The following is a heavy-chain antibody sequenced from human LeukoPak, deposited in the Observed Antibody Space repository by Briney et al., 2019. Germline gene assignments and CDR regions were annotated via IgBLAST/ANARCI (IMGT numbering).Heavy chain of an antibody. CDR2: IYTNGRS. D-gene: IGHD3-10*01. Sequence: SETLSLTCTVSGASISSYCWSWVRQSPGKGLEWIAYIYTNGRSDYNPSLKSRVTMSLDTSKNQLSMELRFLTAADTAVYYCARLARLAPYGKYYFDYWGQGTLVTVSS. J-gene: IGHJ4*02. CDR1: GASISSYC. CDR3: ARLARLAPYGKYYFDY. V-gene: IGHV4-4*09.